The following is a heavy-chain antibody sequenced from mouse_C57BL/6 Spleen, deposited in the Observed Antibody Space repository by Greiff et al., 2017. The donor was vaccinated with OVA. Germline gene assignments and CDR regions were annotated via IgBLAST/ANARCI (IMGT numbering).Heavy chain of an antibody. CDR3: TRVTTVGNFDY. CDR2: ISSGGDYI. V-gene: IGHV5-9-1*02. CDR1: GFTFSSYA. Sequence: EVKLVESGEGLVKPGGSLKLSCAASGFTFSSYAMSWVRQTPEKRLEWVAYISSGGDYIYYADTVKGRFTISRDNARNTLYLQMSSLKSEDTAMYYCTRVTTVGNFDYWGQGTTLTVSS. J-gene: IGHJ2*01. D-gene: IGHD1-1*01.